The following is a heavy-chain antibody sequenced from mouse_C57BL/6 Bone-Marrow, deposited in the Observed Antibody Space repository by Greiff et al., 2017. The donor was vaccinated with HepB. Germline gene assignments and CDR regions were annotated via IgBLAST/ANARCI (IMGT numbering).Heavy chain of an antibody. Sequence: VQLVESGAELARPGASVKLSCKASGYTFTSYGISWVKQRTGQGLEWIGEIYPRSGNTYYNEKFKGKATLTADKSSSTAYMELRSLTSEDSAVYFCARSDGYRSWFAYWGQGTLVTVSA. CDR1: GYTFTSYG. J-gene: IGHJ3*01. D-gene: IGHD2-3*01. CDR3: ARSDGYRSWFAY. V-gene: IGHV1-81*01. CDR2: IYPRSGNT.